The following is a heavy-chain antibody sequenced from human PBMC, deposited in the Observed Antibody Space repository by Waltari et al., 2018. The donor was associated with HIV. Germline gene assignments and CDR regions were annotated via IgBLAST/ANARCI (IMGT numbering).Heavy chain of an antibody. D-gene: IGHD3-3*01. CDR3: ARDHATIFGGGGRDYGMDV. CDR2: IYYSGGT. Sequence: QVQLQESGPGLVKPSQTLSLTCTVSGGSISSGGYYWSWIRQHPGKGLEWIGYIYYSGGTYSTPAPSGRVTISVDTSKNQCSLKLSSVTAADTAVYYCARDHATIFGGGGRDYGMDVWGQGTTVTVSS. CDR1: GGSISSGGYY. V-gene: IGHV4-31*03. J-gene: IGHJ6*02.